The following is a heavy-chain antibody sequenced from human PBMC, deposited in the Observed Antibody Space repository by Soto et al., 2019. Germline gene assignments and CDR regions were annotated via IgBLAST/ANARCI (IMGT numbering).Heavy chain of an antibody. Sequence: QDQLVQSGVEVKKPGASVKVSCKASGYSFTNYGITWVRQAPGQGFEWMGWISAYNGNTNYAQKFRGRCNYNTDATTRTAYLECRRLRSDDTVVYYCARDRGVAPLVAGNTHYYYYMDVWGKGTTVTVSS. CDR3: ARDRGVAPLVAGNTHYYYYMDV. D-gene: IGHD6-19*01. CDR1: GYSFTNYG. V-gene: IGHV1-18*01. J-gene: IGHJ6*03. CDR2: ISAYNGNT.